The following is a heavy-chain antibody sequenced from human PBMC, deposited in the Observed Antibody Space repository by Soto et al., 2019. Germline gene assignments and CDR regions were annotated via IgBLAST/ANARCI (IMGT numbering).Heavy chain of an antibody. D-gene: IGHD3-10*01. J-gene: IGHJ2*01. CDR3: ARGRGDGYNQDWYFDL. V-gene: IGHV4-34*01. CDR2: INHSGST. Sequence: SETLSLTCAVYGGSFSGYYWNWIRQPPGKGLEWIGEINHSGSTNYNPSLKSRVSISVGTSNNQFSLKLSSVTAADTAVYYCARGRGDGYNQDWYFDLWGRGTLVTVS. CDR1: GGSFSGYY.